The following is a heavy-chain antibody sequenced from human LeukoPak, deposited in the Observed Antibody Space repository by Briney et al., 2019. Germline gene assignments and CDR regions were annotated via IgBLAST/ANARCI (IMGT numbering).Heavy chain of an antibody. D-gene: IGHD3-16*01. CDR2: ITSSSTYI. J-gene: IGHJ4*02. Sequence: GGSLRLSCAASGFTFSSYNMNWVRQAPGKGLEWVSSITSSSTYIYYADSVRGRFTISRDNAKNSLYLQMNSLRAEDTAVYYCARDDKGLAGTFDYWGQGTLVTVSS. V-gene: IGHV3-21*01. CDR1: GFTFSSYN. CDR3: ARDDKGLAGTFDY.